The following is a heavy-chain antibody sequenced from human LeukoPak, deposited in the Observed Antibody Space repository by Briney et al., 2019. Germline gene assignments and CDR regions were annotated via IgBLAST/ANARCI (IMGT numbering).Heavy chain of an antibody. Sequence: SETLSLTCAVPGVSLDVYYWSWIRQPPGKGLEWIGYIWHSGTSYNPSLRGRVTMSVDRSKGQVSLTLSSVTAADTAVYYCARDQGDTYNVIDYWGQGSLVTVSS. CDR1: GVSLDVYY. CDR2: IWHSGT. J-gene: IGHJ4*02. D-gene: IGHD1-26*01. CDR3: ARDQGDTYNVIDY. V-gene: IGHV4-59*01.